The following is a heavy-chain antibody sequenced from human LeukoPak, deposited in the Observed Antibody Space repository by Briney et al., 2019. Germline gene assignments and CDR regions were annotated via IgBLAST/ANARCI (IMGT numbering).Heavy chain of an antibody. V-gene: IGHV4-38-2*02. D-gene: IGHD2-2*01. CDR1: DYSISSGYY. J-gene: IGHJ3*02. CDR2: IYHSGST. CDR3: AREAIPAHGYDAFDN. Sequence: SETLSLTCTVSDYSISSGYYWGWIRQPPGKGLEWIGSIYHSGSTYYNPSLKSRVTISVDTSKNQFSLKVRSVTAADTAMYYCAREAIPAHGYDAFDNWGHGTMVTVSS.